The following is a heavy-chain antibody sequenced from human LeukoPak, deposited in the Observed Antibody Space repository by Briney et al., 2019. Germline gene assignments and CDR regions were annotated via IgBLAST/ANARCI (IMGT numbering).Heavy chain of an antibody. Sequence: SVKVSCKPSGGTINDYAVYWLRQAPGQGLEWMARIIPLFGTVNYAQKFLDRLTISADKSTNTAHMEMSSLRFEDTAIYYSAQSPPGYSFSHQYYYMESWGRGTTVIVSS. CDR1: GGTINDYA. J-gene: IGHJ6*03. D-gene: IGHD1-1*01. CDR3: AQSPPGYSFSHQYYYMES. V-gene: IGHV1-69*06. CDR2: IIPLFGTV.